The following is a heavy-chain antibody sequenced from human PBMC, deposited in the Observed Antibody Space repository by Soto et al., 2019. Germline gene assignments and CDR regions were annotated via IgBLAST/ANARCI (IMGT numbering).Heavy chain of an antibody. CDR2: ISSSSSTI. J-gene: IGHJ6*02. D-gene: IGHD1-26*01. Sequence: GGSLRLSCAASGFTFSSYSMNWVRQAPGKGLEWVSYISSSSSTIYYADSVKGRFTIYRDNAKNSLYLQMNSLRDEDTAVYYCARDHVALVGATYYYYGMDVWGQGTTVTVSS. CDR3: ARDHVALVGATYYYYGMDV. V-gene: IGHV3-48*02. CDR1: GFTFSSYS.